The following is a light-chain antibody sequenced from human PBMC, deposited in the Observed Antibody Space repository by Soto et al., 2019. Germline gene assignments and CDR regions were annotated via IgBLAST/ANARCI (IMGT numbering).Light chain of an antibody. CDR2: DAS. CDR3: QQYGSSPRIT. Sequence: EIVMTQSPATLSVSPGERATLSCRASQSLSSNLAWYQQKPGQAPRLLIYDASNRATGLPARFSGSGSGTDFTLTISSLEPEDFAVYYCQQYGSSPRITFGQGTRLEIK. J-gene: IGKJ5*01. V-gene: IGKV3-11*01. CDR1: QSLSSN.